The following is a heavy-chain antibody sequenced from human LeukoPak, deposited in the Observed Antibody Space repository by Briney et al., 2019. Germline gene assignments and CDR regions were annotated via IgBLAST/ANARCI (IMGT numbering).Heavy chain of an antibody. CDR1: GFIFSNCW. J-gene: IGHJ4*02. Sequence: GGSLRLSCEASGFIFSNCWMHWVRQAPGKGLVWVSRIEGDGISTSYADSVRGRFTISRDNARNTMYLQMNSLRADDTAVYYCARDHSSWNGYFDSWGQGTLVTVSS. CDR3: ARDHSSWNGYFDS. D-gene: IGHD6-13*01. V-gene: IGHV3-74*01. CDR2: IEGDGIST.